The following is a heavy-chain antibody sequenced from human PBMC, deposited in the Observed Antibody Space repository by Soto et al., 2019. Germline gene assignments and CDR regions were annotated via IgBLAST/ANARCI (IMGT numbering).Heavy chain of an antibody. Sequence: RCCAASGVTFSSYSMNWVAQARGKGLEWLSSVSSSSSYIYYADSVKGRFTISRDNATNSMYQQKNSLCAEDTAVYYYASGGFGHGVVTAMVLFVWGQGTLVTVSS. V-gene: IGHV3-21*01. CDR3: ASGGFGHGVVTAMVLFV. CDR1: GVTFSSYS. D-gene: IGHD5-18*01. CDR2: VSSSSSYI. J-gene: IGHJ4*02.